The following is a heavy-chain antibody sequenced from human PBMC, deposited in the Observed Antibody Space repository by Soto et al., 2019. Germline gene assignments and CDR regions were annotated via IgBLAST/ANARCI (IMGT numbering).Heavy chain of an antibody. CDR3: AKRNGDYLNAMDV. D-gene: IGHD4-17*01. J-gene: IGHJ6*02. Sequence: EVQLLESGGDSVQPGGSLRLSCVASGFTFSDDGMSWVRQAPGRGLEWVSAISGSGGSPIYADSVKGRLTISRDSSKNTHYLQMNTLRAEDTAIYDCAKRNGDYLNAMDVWGQGTTVTVSS. V-gene: IGHV3-23*01. CDR1: GFTFSDDG. CDR2: ISGSGGSP.